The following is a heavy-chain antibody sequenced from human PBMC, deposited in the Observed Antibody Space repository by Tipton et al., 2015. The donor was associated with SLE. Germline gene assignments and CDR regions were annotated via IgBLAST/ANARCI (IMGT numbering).Heavy chain of an antibody. CDR2: IYYSGST. CDR3: ARDRDWNDVSMAFDI. V-gene: IGHV4-59*11. D-gene: IGHD1-1*01. J-gene: IGHJ3*02. Sequence: TLSLTCTVSGGSISSHYWSWIRQPPGKGLEWIGYIYYSGSTNYNPSPKSRVTISVDTSKNQFSLKLSSVTAADTAVSYCARDRDWNDVSMAFDIWGQGTMVTVSS. CDR1: GGSISSHY.